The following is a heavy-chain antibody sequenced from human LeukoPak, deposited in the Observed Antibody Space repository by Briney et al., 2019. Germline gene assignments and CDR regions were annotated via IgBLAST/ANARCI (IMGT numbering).Heavy chain of an antibody. CDR1: GLSFSTFA. CDR2: IYSDGST. D-gene: IGHD6-19*01. Sequence: GGSLRLSCAASGLSFSTFAMSWVRQAPGKGLEWVSVIYSDGSTFYPDSVKDRFTISRDNSKNTLYLQMNSLRAEDTAVYYCARLAVAYFDSWGQGTLVTVSS. V-gene: IGHV3-66*04. CDR3: ARLAVAYFDS. J-gene: IGHJ4*02.